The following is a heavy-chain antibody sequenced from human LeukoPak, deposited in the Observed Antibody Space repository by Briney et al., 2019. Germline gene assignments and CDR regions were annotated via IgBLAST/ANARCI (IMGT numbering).Heavy chain of an antibody. D-gene: IGHD6-19*01. Sequence: PGGSLRLSCAASGFTFSSYALHWVRQAPGKGLEYVSAISSNGGTTYYANSVKGRFTISRDNSKNTVYLQMGSLRAEDMAVYYCARDRGSGWYSGFDYWGQGTLVTVSS. J-gene: IGHJ4*02. CDR3: ARDRGSGWYSGFDY. V-gene: IGHV3-64*01. CDR1: GFTFSSYA. CDR2: ISSNGGTT.